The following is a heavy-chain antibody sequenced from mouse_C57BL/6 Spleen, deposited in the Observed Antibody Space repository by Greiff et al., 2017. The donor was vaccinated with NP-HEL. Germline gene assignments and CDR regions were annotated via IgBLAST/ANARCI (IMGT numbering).Heavy chain of an antibody. CDR2: IHPSDSDT. CDR3: AINWDVDYAMDY. D-gene: IGHD4-1*01. CDR1: GYPFTSYW. Sequence: QVQLQQPGAELVKPGASVKVSCKASGYPFTSYWMHWVKQRPGQGLEWIGRIHPSDSDTNYNQKFKGKATLTVDKSSSTAYMQLSSLTSEDSAVYYCAINWDVDYAMDYWGQGTSVTVSS. J-gene: IGHJ4*01. V-gene: IGHV1-74*01.